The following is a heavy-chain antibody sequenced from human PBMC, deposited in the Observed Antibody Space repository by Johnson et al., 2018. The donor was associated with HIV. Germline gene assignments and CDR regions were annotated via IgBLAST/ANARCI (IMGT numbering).Heavy chain of an antibody. CDR1: GFTFSNAW. J-gene: IGHJ3*02. D-gene: IGHD3/OR15-3a*01. Sequence: QVQLVESGGGLVQPGGSLRLSCAASGFTFSNAWMSWVRQAPEKGLEWISYISSSGCTIFYADSVKGRFTISRDIAKNTLYLQMNSLRAEDTAVYYCARDGRGLDAFDIWGQGTVVTVSS. V-gene: IGHV3-11*04. CDR3: ARDGRGLDAFDI. CDR2: ISSSGCTI.